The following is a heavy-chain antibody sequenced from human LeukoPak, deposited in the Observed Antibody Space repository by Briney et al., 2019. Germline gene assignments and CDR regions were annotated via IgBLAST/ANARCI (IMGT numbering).Heavy chain of an antibody. J-gene: IGHJ3*02. CDR1: GFTFGDYA. CDR2: IRSKAYGGTT. CDR3: TRLRSVFYAFDI. V-gene: IGHV3-49*04. D-gene: IGHD3-10*02. Sequence: GGSLRLSCTASGFTFGDYAMSWVRQAPWKGLEWVGFIRSKAYGGTTEYAASVKGRFTISRDDSKSIAYLQMNSLKTEDTAVYYCTRLRSVFYAFDIWGQGTMVTVSS.